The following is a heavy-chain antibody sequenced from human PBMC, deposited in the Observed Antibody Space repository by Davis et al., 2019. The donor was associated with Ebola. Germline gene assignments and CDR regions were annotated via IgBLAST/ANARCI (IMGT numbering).Heavy chain of an antibody. D-gene: IGHD3-3*01. CDR3: ARNDYDFWSGYYGTNWFDP. V-gene: IGHV4-59*01. Sequence: SETLSLTCTVSGGSISSYYWSWIRQPPGKGLEWIGYIYYSRSTNYNPSLKSRVTISVDTSKNQFSLKLGSVTAADTAVYYCARNDYDFWSGYYGTNWFDPWGQGTLVTVSS. CDR1: GGSISSYY. J-gene: IGHJ5*02. CDR2: IYYSRST.